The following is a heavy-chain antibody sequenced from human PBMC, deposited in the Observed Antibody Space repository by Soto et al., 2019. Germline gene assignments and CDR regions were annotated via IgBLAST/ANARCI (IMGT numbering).Heavy chain of an antibody. J-gene: IGHJ4*02. D-gene: IGHD6-19*01. V-gene: IGHV3-23*01. CDR1: GFFFSSYT. Sequence: EVQLLESGGGLVQPGGSLRLSCVGSGFFFSSYTMTCVRQAPGKGLEWVSSFSATSENTYYADSVRGRFTISRDNSNNPIALQMNSLTAEDTAMYYCAKARDQQWVRLPFDYWGQGILVIVSS. CDR3: AKARDQQWVRLPFDY. CDR2: FSATSENT.